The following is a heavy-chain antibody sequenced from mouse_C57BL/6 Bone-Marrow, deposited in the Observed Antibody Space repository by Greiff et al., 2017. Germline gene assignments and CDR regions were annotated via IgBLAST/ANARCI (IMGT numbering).Heavy chain of an antibody. CDR3: TVSAFITTVVGGY. J-gene: IGHJ2*01. Sequence: VHVKQSGAELVRPGASVKLSCTASGFNIKDDYMHWVKQRPEQGLEWIGWIDPENGDTEYASKFQGKATITADTSSNTAYLQLSSLTSEDTTVYYCTVSAFITTVVGGYWGQGTTLTVSS. CDR1: GFNIKDDY. D-gene: IGHD1-1*01. CDR2: IDPENGDT. V-gene: IGHV14-4*01.